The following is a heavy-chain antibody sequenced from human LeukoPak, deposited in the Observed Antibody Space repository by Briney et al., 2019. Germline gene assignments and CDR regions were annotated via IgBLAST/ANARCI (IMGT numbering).Heavy chain of an antibody. J-gene: IGHJ4*02. V-gene: IGHV3-72*01. CDR1: GFTFSSYW. D-gene: IGHD1-1*01. CDR2: IRNKANSYTT. Sequence: PGGSLRLSCAASGFTFSSYWMSWVRQAPGKGLEWVVRIRNKANSYTTEYAASVKGRFTISRDDSKNSLYLQMNSLKTEDTAVYYCARSSANWPFDYWGQGTLVTVSS. CDR3: ARSSANWPFDY.